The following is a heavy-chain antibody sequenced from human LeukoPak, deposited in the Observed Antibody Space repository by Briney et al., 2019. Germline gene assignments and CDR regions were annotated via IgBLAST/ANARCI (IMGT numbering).Heavy chain of an antibody. D-gene: IGHD4-23*01. Sequence: SEALSLTCAVYGGSLSGYYWSWIRQPPGKGLEWIGEINHSGSTNYNPSLKSRVTISVDTSKNQFSLKLSSVTAADTAVYYCARGGYGGSSDYWGQGTLVTVSS. CDR1: GGSLSGYY. J-gene: IGHJ4*02. CDR3: ARGGYGGSSDY. V-gene: IGHV4-34*01. CDR2: INHSGST.